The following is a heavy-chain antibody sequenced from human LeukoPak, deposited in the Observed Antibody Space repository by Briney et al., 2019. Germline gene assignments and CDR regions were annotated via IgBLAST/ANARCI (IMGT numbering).Heavy chain of an antibody. CDR1: GFTFSSYS. D-gene: IGHD6-19*01. V-gene: IGHV3-21*01. CDR3: ASDPGYSSGWINDY. Sequence: GGSLRLSCAASGFTFSSYSMNWVRQAPGKGLEWVSSISSSSSYIYYADSVKGRFTIPRDNAKNSLYPQMNSLRAEDTAVYYCASDPGYSSGWINDYWGQGTLVTVSS. J-gene: IGHJ4*02. CDR2: ISSSSSYI.